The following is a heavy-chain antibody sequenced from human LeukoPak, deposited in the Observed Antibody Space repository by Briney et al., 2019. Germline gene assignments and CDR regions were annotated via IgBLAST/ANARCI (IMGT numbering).Heavy chain of an antibody. Sequence: SETLSLTCTVSGGSISSSSYYWGWIRQPPGKGLEWIGSIYYSGSTYYNPSLKSRVTISVDTSKNQFSLKLSSVTAADTAVYYCAKEGRGNSDILWWSFGRAFDIWGQGTMVTVSS. V-gene: IGHV4-39*02. J-gene: IGHJ3*02. CDR2: IYYSGST. D-gene: IGHD2-21*01. CDR1: GGSISSSSYY. CDR3: AKEGRGNSDILWWSFGRAFDI.